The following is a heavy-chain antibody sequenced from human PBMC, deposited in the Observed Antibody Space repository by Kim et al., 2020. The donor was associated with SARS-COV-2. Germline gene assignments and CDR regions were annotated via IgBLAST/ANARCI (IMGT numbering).Heavy chain of an antibody. J-gene: IGHJ5*02. CDR1: GGSISSSSYY. CDR2: IYYSGST. Sequence: SETLSLTCTVSGGSISSSSYYWGWIRQPPGKGLEWIGSIYYSGSTYYNPSLKSRVTISVDTSKNQFSLKLSSVTAADTAVYYCASKVLLWFGGQFDPWGQGTLVTVSS. V-gene: IGHV4-39*01. D-gene: IGHD3-10*01. CDR3: ASKVLLWFGGQFDP.